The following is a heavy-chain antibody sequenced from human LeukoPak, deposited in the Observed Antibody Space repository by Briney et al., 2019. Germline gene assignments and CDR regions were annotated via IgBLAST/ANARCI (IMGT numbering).Heavy chain of an antibody. CDR3: AKYAASLFSDY. CDR1: GFTFSSYA. D-gene: IGHD2-15*01. Sequence: GGPLRLSCAASGFTFSSYAMSWVRQAPGKGLEWVSTITDSGGTTFYADSVKGRFTISRDNSKNTLYLQMDSLRADDTAVYYCAKYAASLFSDYWGQGTLVTVSS. J-gene: IGHJ4*02. CDR2: ITDSGGTT. V-gene: IGHV3-23*01.